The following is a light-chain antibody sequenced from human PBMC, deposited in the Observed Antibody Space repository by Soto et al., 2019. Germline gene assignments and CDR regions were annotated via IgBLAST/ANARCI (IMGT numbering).Light chain of an antibody. CDR2: AAS. Sequence: DIQMTQSPSSLSASVGDSLTITCRASQSISSYLNWYQQKPGKAPKLLIYAASSLQSGVPSRFSGSGSGTDFTLTISSLQPEDFATYYCQQSYSTPQTFGQGTKVDIK. J-gene: IGKJ1*01. CDR1: QSISSY. CDR3: QQSYSTPQT. V-gene: IGKV1-39*01.